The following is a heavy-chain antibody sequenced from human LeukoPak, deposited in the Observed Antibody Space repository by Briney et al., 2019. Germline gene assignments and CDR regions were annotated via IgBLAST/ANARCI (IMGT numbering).Heavy chain of an antibody. D-gene: IGHD3-10*01. J-gene: IGHJ4*02. CDR3: ARGGNRFGGFYFDY. V-gene: IGHV4-31*03. CDR1: ADSLSSGGHY. Sequence: SETLSLTCTVSADSLSSGGHYWAWIRQLPGKGLESIGFIHHSGSSRHNPSLKDRVSISVDASRKQFALRLSSVTAADTAIYYCARGGNRFGGFYFDYWGQGIQVIVSS. CDR2: IHHSGSS.